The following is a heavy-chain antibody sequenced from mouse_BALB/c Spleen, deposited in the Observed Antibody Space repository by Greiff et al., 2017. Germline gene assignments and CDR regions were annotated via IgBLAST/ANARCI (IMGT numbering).Heavy chain of an antibody. CDR3: ARHYYGYVFAY. J-gene: IGHJ3*01. V-gene: IGHV5-12-2*01. D-gene: IGHD1-2*01. Sequence: EVHLVESGGGLVQPGGSLKLSCAASGFTFSSYTMSWVRQTPEKRLEWVAYISNGGGSTYYPDTVKGRFTISRDNAKNTLYLQMSSLKSEDTAMYYCARHYYGYVFAYWGQGTLVTVSA. CDR2: ISNGGGST. CDR1: GFTFSSYT.